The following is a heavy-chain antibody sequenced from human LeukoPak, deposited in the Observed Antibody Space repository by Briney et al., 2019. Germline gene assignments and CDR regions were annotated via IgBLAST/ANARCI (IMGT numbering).Heavy chain of an antibody. CDR3: ARSDGGWFDP. CDR1: GGSISSGGYS. Sequence: SETLSLTCAVSGGSISSGGYSWSWIRQPPGKGLEWIGYIYHSGSTYYNPSLKGRVTISVDRSKNQFSLKLSSVTAADTAVYYCARSDGGWFDPWGQGTLVTVSS. J-gene: IGHJ5*02. D-gene: IGHD3-10*01. V-gene: IGHV4-30-2*01. CDR2: IYHSGST.